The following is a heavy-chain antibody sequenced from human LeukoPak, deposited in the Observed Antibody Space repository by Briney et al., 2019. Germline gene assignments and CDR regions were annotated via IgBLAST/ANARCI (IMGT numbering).Heavy chain of an antibody. Sequence: SETLSLTCTVSGGSISSYYWSWIRQPPGKGLEWIGYIYYSGSTNYNPSLKSRVTISVDTSKNQFSLKLSSVTAADTAVYYCARGFLVDTGWFDPWGQGTLVTVSS. V-gene: IGHV4-59*01. CDR1: GGSISSYY. CDR3: ARGFLVDTGWFDP. D-gene: IGHD5-12*01. J-gene: IGHJ5*02. CDR2: IYYSGST.